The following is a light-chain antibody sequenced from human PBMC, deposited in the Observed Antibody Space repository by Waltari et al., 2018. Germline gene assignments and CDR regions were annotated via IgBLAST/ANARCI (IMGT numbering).Light chain of an antibody. J-gene: IGLJ1*01. Sequence: QSALTQPASVSGSPGQSITISCTGTSSDVGGYNYVSCYQQHPGKAPKLMLYDVSNRPSGVSNRFSGSKSGNTASLTISGLQAEDEADYYCSSYTSSSTEVFGTGTKVTVL. V-gene: IGLV2-14*01. CDR2: DVS. CDR3: SSYTSSSTEV. CDR1: SSDVGGYNY.